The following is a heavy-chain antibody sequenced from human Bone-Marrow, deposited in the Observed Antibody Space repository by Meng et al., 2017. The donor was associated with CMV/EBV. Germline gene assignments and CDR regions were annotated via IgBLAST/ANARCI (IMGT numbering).Heavy chain of an antibody. J-gene: IGHJ4*02. CDR1: GFTFSSYG. CDR2: ISSSSSYI. CDR3: ARDIPTVVTTFDF. V-gene: IGHV3-21*01. D-gene: IGHD4-23*01. Sequence: GESLKISCAASGFTFSSYGMHWVRQAPGKGLEWVSSISSSSSYIYYADSVKGRFTISRDNAKNSLFLQMNSLRAEDTAVCYCARDIPTVVTTFDFWGQGTLVTVSS.